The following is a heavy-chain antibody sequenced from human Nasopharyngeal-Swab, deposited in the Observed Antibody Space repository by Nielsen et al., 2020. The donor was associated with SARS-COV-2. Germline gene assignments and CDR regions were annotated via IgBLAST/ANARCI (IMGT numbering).Heavy chain of an antibody. CDR2: IYPGDSDT. Sequence: GGSLRLSCKGSGYSFTSYWIGWVRQMPGKGLEWMGIIYPGDSDTRYSPSFQGQVTISADKSISTAYLQWSSLKASDTAMYYCSSTSGGSEIGAFDIWGQGTMVTVSS. V-gene: IGHV5-51*01. D-gene: IGHD2-15*01. CDR3: SSTSGGSEIGAFDI. J-gene: IGHJ3*02. CDR1: GYSFTSYW.